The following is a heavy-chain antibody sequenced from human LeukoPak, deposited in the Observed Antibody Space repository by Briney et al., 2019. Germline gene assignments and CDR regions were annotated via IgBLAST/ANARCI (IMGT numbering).Heavy chain of an antibody. Sequence: PGGSLRLSCAASGFTFSSYSMNWVRQAPGKGLEWVSSISSSSSYIHYADSVKGRFTISRDNAKNSLYLQMNSLRAEDTAVYYCARDPGYSSSWFDYWGQGTLVTVSS. CDR3: ARDPGYSSSWFDY. CDR2: ISSSSSYI. J-gene: IGHJ5*01. D-gene: IGHD6-13*01. CDR1: GFTFSSYS. V-gene: IGHV3-21*01.